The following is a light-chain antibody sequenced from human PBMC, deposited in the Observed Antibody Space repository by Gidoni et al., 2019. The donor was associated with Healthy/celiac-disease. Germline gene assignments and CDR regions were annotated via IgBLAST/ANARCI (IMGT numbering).Light chain of an antibody. CDR2: AAS. CDR1: QSISSY. Sequence: DIQMNQAPSSLSASVGDRVTITCRASQSISSYLNWYQQKPGKAPKLLIYAASSLQSGVPSRFSGSGSATDFTLTISSLQPADFSTYYFQQSYSTPMYTFGQGTKLEIK. CDR3: QQSYSTPMYT. J-gene: IGKJ2*01. V-gene: IGKV1-39*01.